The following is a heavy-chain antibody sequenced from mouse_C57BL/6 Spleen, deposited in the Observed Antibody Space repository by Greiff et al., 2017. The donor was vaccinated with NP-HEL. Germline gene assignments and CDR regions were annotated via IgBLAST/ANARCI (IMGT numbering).Heavy chain of an antibody. CDR2: ISSGSSTI. Sequence: DVKLVESGGGLVKPGGSLKLSCAASGFTFSDYGMHWVRQAPEKGLEWVAYISSGSSTIYYADTVKGRFTISRDNAKNTLFLQMTSLRSEDTAMYYCATGFFDYWGQGTTLTVAS. CDR3: ATGFFDY. J-gene: IGHJ2*01. V-gene: IGHV5-17*01. CDR1: GFTFSDYG.